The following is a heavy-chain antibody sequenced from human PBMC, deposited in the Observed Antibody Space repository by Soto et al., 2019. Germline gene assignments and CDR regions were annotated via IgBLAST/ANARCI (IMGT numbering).Heavy chain of an antibody. D-gene: IGHD5-12*01. Sequence: QVQLQESGPGLVKPSQTLSLTCTVSADSISRGDYYWSWVRQPPGKGLEWIGHISYSENTHYNPSLRSRGTISLDTSKIQFSRRLSPVTAADTAVYYCAGLGYSGAEVRAFEYWGQGTLVTVSS. CDR3: AGLGYSGAEVRAFEY. CDR1: ADSISRGDYY. J-gene: IGHJ4*02. V-gene: IGHV4-30-4*01. CDR2: ISYSENT.